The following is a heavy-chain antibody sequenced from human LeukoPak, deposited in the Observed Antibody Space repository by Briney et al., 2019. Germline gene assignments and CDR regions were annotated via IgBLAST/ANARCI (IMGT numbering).Heavy chain of an antibody. CDR1: EITFGDYT. J-gene: IGHJ4*02. CDR3: TRVPYSSSSEFDY. D-gene: IGHD6-13*01. Sequence: GGSLRLSCAASEITFGDYTMNWVGQAPGKGLEWVGFIRSEAYGRTTEYAASVKGRFTISRDDSKSIVYLQMNSLKIEDTAVYYCTRVPYSSSSEFDYWGQGTLVTVSS. V-gene: IGHV3-49*04. CDR2: IRSEAYGRTT.